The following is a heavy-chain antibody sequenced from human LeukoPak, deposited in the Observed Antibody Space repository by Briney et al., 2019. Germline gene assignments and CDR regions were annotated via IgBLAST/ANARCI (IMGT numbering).Heavy chain of an antibody. CDR2: IHSSGST. J-gene: IGHJ5*02. Sequence: PSETLSLTCTVSGGSISYYWSWIRQPAGKGLEWIGRIHSSGSTNYNPSLKSRVTISVDTSKNQFSLKLSSVTAADTAVYYCARGIWKGNPRIDPWGQGTLVTVSS. D-gene: IGHD1-14*01. CDR3: ARGIWKGNPRIDP. CDR1: GGSISYY. V-gene: IGHV4-4*07.